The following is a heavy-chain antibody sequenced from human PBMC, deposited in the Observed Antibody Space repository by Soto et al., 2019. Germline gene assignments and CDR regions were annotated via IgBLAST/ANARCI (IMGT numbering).Heavy chain of an antibody. J-gene: IGHJ4*02. CDR1: GFPFSSYG. CDR2: IKNSGSTT. Sequence: PGGSLRLSCSASGFPFSSYGMHWVRQAPGKGLEYVSAIKNSGSTTNYADSVKGRFTISRDNSKNMLYLQMSSLTSEDTAVYYCAVVAGSYWFDCWGQGTLVTVSS. V-gene: IGHV3-64D*06. D-gene: IGHD6-19*01. CDR3: AVVAGSYWFDC.